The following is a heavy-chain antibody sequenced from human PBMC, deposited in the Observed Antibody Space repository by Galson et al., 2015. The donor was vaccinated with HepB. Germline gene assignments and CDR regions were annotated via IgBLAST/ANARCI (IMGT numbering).Heavy chain of an antibody. CDR1: GFTFSSYG. V-gene: IGHV3-30*18. CDR3: AKDSSSSPDY. CDR2: ISYDGSNK. D-gene: IGHD6-6*01. J-gene: IGHJ4*02. Sequence: SLRLSCAASGFTFSSYGMHWVRQAPGKGLEWVAVISYDGSNKYYADSVKGRFTISRDNSKNTLYLQMNSLRAEDTAVYYCAKDSSSSPDYWGQGTLVTVSS.